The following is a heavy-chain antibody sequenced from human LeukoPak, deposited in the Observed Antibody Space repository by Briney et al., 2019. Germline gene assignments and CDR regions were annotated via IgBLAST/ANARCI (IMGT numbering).Heavy chain of an antibody. CDR1: GFTFSSYW. V-gene: IGHV3-7*01. D-gene: IGHD2-2*01. CDR3: ARDDCSSISCYHNWFDP. CDR2: IKQDGSEK. Sequence: QAGGSLRLSCAASGFTFSSYWMSWVRQAPGKGLEWVAIIKQDGSEKYYVDSVKGRFTISRDNAKNSLYLQMNSLRAEDTAVYYCARDDCSSISCYHNWFDPWGQGTLVTVSS. J-gene: IGHJ5*02.